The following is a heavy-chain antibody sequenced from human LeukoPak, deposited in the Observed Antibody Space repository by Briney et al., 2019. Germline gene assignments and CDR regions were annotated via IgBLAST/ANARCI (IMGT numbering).Heavy chain of an antibody. CDR1: GYTFTGYY. J-gene: IGHJ4*02. CDR2: ISPNSGGT. D-gene: IGHD5-12*01. CDR3: ARDRAVATIGGVDY. V-gene: IGHV1-2*02. Sequence: GASVKVSCKVSGYTFTGYYMHWVRQAPGQGLEWMGWISPNSGGTNYAQKFQGRVTMTRDTSISTAYMELSSLRSDDTAVYYCARDRAVATIGGVDYWGQGTLVTVSS.